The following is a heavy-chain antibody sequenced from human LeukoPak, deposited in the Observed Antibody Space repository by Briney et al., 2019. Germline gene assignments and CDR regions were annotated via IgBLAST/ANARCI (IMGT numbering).Heavy chain of an antibody. CDR1: GGSIRNYF. CDR3: AKNLGYCSSSNCFDAFDV. Sequence: SETLSLTCTVSGGSIRNYFWSWIRQPPGKGLEWIGYIYHSGSTNYNPPLESRLTISIDTSGSQFSLRLSSVTAADTAVYYCAKNLGYCSSSNCFDAFDVWGQGTMVTVSS. D-gene: IGHD2-2*01. J-gene: IGHJ3*01. CDR2: IYHSGST. V-gene: IGHV4-59*01.